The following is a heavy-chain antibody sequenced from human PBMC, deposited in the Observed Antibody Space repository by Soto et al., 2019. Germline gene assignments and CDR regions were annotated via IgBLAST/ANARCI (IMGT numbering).Heavy chain of an antibody. J-gene: IGHJ6*02. CDR2: IYWNDDK. Sequence: QITLKESGPTLVKPTQTLTLTCTFSGFSLSTSGVGVGWIRQPPGKALEWLALIYWNDDKRYSPSLKSMLTITKDTSKNQVVLTMTNMDPVDTATYYCAHLFCSGGSCYRDYYYYGMDVWGQGTTVTVSS. CDR3: AHLFCSGGSCYRDYYYYGMDV. CDR1: GFSLSTSGVG. V-gene: IGHV2-5*01. D-gene: IGHD2-15*01.